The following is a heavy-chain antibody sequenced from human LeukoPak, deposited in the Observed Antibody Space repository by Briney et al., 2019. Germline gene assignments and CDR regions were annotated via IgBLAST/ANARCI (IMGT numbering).Heavy chain of an antibody. D-gene: IGHD2-2*01. CDR3: ARAPNTIYCSSTSCPHDY. CDR2: ISYDGSNK. CDR1: GFTFSSYG. V-gene: IGHV3-30*03. Sequence: GGSLRLSCAASGFTFSSYGMHWVRQAPGKGLEWVAVISYDGSNKYYADSVKGRFTISRDNSKNTLYLQMNSLRAEDTAVYYCARAPNTIYCSSTSCPHDYWGQGTLVTVSS. J-gene: IGHJ4*02.